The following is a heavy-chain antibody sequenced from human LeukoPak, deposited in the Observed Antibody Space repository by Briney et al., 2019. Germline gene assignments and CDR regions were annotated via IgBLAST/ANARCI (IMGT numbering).Heavy chain of an antibody. CDR3: AKDRGRGYSYGYGYYFDY. CDR2: IRYDGSNK. V-gene: IGHV3-30*02. J-gene: IGHJ4*02. Sequence: GGSLRLSCAASGFTFSSYGMHWVRQAPGKGLEWVALIRYDGSNKYYADSVKGRFTISRDNSKNTLYLQMNSLRAEDTAVYYCAKDRGRGYSYGYGYYFDYWGQGTLVTVSS. CDR1: GFTFSSYG. D-gene: IGHD5-18*01.